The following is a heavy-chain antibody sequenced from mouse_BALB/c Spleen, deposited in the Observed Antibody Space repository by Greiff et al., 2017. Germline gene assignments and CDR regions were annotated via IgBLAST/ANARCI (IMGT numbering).Heavy chain of an antibody. J-gene: IGHJ4*01. V-gene: IGHV1-4*02. Sequence: QVQLQQSAAELARPGASVKMSCKASGYTFTSYTMHWVKQRPGQGLEWIGYINPSSGYTEYNQKFKDKTTLTADKSSSTAYMQLSSLTSEDSAVYYCASHDYDNYAMDYWGQGTSVTGSS. CDR1: GYTFTSYT. CDR2: INPSSGYT. D-gene: IGHD2-4*01. CDR3: ASHDYDNYAMDY.